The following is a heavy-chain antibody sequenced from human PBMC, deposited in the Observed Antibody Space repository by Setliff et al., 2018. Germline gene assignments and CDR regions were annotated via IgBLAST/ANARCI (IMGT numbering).Heavy chain of an antibody. V-gene: IGHV3-15*01. Sequence: PGGSLRLSCAASGFTFSNAWMSWVRQAPGKGLEWVGRIKGKTDGLTTDYAAPVKGRFTISRGDSKNTLYLQMNSLKTEDTAVYYCTTDPSPTFGGVIGAAFDIWGQGTMVTVSS. D-gene: IGHD3-16*01. CDR2: IKGKTDGLTT. J-gene: IGHJ3*02. CDR1: GFTFSNAW. CDR3: TTDPSPTFGGVIGAAFDI.